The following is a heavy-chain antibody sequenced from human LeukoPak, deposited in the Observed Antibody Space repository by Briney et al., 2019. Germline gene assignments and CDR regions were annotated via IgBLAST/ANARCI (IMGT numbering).Heavy chain of an antibody. Sequence: PSETLPLTCAVSGYSISSGYYWGWIRQPPGKGLEWIGSIYHSGSTYYNPSLKSRVTISVDTSKNQFSLKLSSVTAADTAVYYCAREGYSYGYYFDYWGQGTLVTVSS. CDR3: AREGYSYGYYFDY. D-gene: IGHD5-18*01. CDR2: IYHSGST. J-gene: IGHJ4*02. CDR1: GYSISSGYY. V-gene: IGHV4-38-2*02.